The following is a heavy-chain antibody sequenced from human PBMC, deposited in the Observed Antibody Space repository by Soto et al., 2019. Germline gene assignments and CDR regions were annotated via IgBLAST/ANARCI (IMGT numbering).Heavy chain of an antibody. D-gene: IGHD1-7*01. Sequence: PGGSLRLSCAASEFTLRSYWMHWVRQSPGKGLVWVSRISGDGSSTNYADSVKGRFTISRDNAKNTVYLQIDSLRAEDTAVYYCARSLPGTYGAFDLWGQGTVVTVSS. V-gene: IGHV3-74*01. CDR3: ARSLPGTYGAFDL. CDR2: ISGDGSST. CDR1: EFTLRSYW. J-gene: IGHJ3*01.